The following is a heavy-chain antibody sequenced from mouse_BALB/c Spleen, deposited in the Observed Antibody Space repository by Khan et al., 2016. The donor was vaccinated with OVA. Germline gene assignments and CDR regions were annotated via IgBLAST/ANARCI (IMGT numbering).Heavy chain of an antibody. D-gene: IGHD4-1*01. CDR2: ISSGGDYT. Sequence: EVQRVESGGDLVKPGGSLKLSCAASGFTFSSYSMSWVRQTPDKRLEWVASISSGGDYTYYPDSVQGRFTISRDNAKNTLYLPMSDLKSEDTPMYYCADHLTGSFAYWGQGTLVTVSA. CDR3: ADHLTGSFAY. CDR1: GFTFSSYS. J-gene: IGHJ3*01. V-gene: IGHV5-6*01.